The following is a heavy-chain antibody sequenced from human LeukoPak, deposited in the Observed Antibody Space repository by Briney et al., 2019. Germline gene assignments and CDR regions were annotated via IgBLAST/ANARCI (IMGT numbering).Heavy chain of an antibody. J-gene: IGHJ4*02. Sequence: PGXSLRLSCVVSGFTFSGHAMCWVRQAPGRGLEWVSSIDISGDSTSYADSVKGRFTISRDNSKNTLLLQMDSLRAEDSAIYYCANEIRPNDYWGQGTLVTVSS. CDR3: ANEIRPNDY. D-gene: IGHD4/OR15-4a*01. V-gene: IGHV3-23*05. CDR1: GFTFSGHA. CDR2: IDISGDST.